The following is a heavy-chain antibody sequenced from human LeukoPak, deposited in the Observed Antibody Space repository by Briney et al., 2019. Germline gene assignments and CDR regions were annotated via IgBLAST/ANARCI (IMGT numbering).Heavy chain of an antibody. D-gene: IGHD6-19*01. V-gene: IGHV6-1*01. CDR3: ARGSGWTY. Sequence: SQTLSLTCDISGDSVSSNSVTWNWIRQSPSRGLEWLGRTYYRSTWYNDYAVSVRGRITVNPDTSKNQFSLHLNSVTPEDTAVYYCARGSGWTYWGQGTLVTVSS. CDR1: GDSVSSNSVT. CDR2: TYYRSTWYN. J-gene: IGHJ4*02.